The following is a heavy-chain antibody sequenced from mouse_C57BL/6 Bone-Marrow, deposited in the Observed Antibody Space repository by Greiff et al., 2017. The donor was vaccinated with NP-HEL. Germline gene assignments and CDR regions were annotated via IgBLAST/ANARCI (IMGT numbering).Heavy chain of an antibody. J-gene: IGHJ1*03. D-gene: IGHD1-1*01. CDR2: IDPSDSST. CDR3: ARSLYGSSTYWYFDV. CDR1: GYTFTSYW. V-gene: IGHV1-59*01. Sequence: QVQLQQPGAELVRPGTSVKLSCKASGYTFTSYWMHWVKQRPGQGLEWIGVIDPSDSSTNYNQKFKGKATLTVDTSSSTAYMQLSSLTSEDSAVYYCARSLYGSSTYWYFDVWGTGTTVTVSS.